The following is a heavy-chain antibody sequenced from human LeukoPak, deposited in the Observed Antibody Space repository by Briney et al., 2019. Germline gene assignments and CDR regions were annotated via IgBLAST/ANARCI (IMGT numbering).Heavy chain of an antibody. J-gene: IGHJ4*02. V-gene: IGHV3-53*01. CDR3: ARGGVNYWNPRY. CDR1: GFTVSSYY. Sequence: GGSLRLPCVASGFTVSSYYMSWVRQAPGKGLEWVPLLYTGGTTYYAHSVEGRFTISGDDSKNTLYLQMNTLRAEDTAVYYCARGGVNYWNPRYWGQGTLVTVSS. CDR2: LYTGGTT. D-gene: IGHD1-1*01.